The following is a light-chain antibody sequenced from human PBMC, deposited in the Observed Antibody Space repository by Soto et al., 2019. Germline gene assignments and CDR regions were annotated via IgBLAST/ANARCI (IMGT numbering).Light chain of an antibody. Sequence: NELTQSPSSLSASVGDRVTITCQASHDIRNDLNWYQQKSGKAPKLLIHAASTLEAGVPSRFSGSGSGTDFTFTISGLQPEDVGTYYCQQYDNLPLTFGGGTKVEI. CDR1: HDIRND. CDR2: AAS. J-gene: IGKJ4*01. V-gene: IGKV1-33*01. CDR3: QQYDNLPLT.